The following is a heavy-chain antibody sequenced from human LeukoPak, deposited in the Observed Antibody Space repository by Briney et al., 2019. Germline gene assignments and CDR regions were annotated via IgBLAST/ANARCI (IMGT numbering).Heavy chain of an antibody. J-gene: IGHJ4*02. CDR1: GFIFSSHG. Sequence: GGSLRLSCAASGFIFSSHGMNWVRQAPGKGLEWVSVISGSGDRTYYADSVKGRFTISRDNSKNTLYLQMNSLKTEDTAVYYCTTQGHYYDSSGYNFVDYWGQGTLVTVSS. D-gene: IGHD3-22*01. CDR2: ISGSGDRT. CDR3: TTQGHYYDSSGYNFVDY. V-gene: IGHV3-23*01.